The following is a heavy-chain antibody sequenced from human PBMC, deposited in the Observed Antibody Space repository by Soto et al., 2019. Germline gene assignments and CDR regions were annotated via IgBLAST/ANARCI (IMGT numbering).Heavy chain of an antibody. Sequence: QVQLVQSGAEVKKPGASVKVSCKASGYTFTKYYIHWVRQAPGQGLEWLGIINPSGGSTNYAQKFQGRVTMTRDTSTSTGYMELSSLRSEDTAVYYCARDDFYDSSGPACDYWGQGTLVTVSS. D-gene: IGHD3-22*01. CDR2: INPSGGST. V-gene: IGHV1-46*01. CDR1: GYTFTKYY. J-gene: IGHJ4*02. CDR3: ARDDFYDSSGPACDY.